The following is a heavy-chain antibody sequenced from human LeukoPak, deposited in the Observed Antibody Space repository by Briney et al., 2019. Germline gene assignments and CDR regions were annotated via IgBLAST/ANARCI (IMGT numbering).Heavy chain of an antibody. D-gene: IGHD3/OR15-3a*01. J-gene: IGHJ4*02. CDR1: GFIFSGYY. Sequence: GGSLRLSCATSGFIFSGYYMSWIRQAPGKGLEWVSYISGSGNDISYADSVKGRFTISRDNAKGSLYLQMNSLRAADTAVYYCGTHAGRTGSDDWGQGALVTVSS. CDR2: ISGSGNDI. CDR3: GTHAGRTGSDD. V-gene: IGHV3-11*01.